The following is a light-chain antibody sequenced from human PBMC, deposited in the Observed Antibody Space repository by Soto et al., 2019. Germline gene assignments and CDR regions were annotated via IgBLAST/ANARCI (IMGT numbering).Light chain of an antibody. CDR3: CSYAGGRTFVV. J-gene: IGLJ3*02. V-gene: IGLV2-23*02. CDR1: SSDIGSYNL. Sequence: QSVLSQPASVSGSPGQSVTISCTGTSSDIGSYNLVSWYHYRPGQAPKLVIYEVTRRPSVDSNRFSGSKSGNTASLTIAGLQPDDEGDYYCCSYAGGRTFVVFGGGTKLTVL. CDR2: EVT.